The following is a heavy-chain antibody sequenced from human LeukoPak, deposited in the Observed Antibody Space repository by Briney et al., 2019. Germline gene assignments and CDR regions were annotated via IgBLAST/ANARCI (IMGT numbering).Heavy chain of an antibody. D-gene: IGHD2-2*01. CDR1: GGSFSGYY. J-gene: IGHJ4*02. V-gene: IGHV4-34*01. CDR2: INHSAST. Sequence: PSETLSLTCAVYGGSFSGYYWSWIRQPPGKGLDWIGEINHSASTNYNPSLKSRVTISVDTSKNQFSLKLSSVTAADTAVYYCATGPSRYCSSTSCPKTLFDYWGQGTLVTVSS. CDR3: ATGPSRYCSSTSCPKTLFDY.